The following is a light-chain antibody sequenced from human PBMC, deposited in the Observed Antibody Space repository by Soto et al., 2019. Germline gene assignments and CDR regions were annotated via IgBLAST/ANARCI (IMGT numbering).Light chain of an antibody. CDR3: QQYNSYLYT. J-gene: IGKJ2*01. CDR1: QSISTW. CDR2: DAS. V-gene: IGKV1-5*01. Sequence: DIEMTQSPSTLSASVGDRVTITCRASQSISTWLAWYQQKPGKAPNLLIYDASNLESGVPSRFSGSGTGTEFTLTISSLQPDDLATYYCQQYNSYLYTFGQGTKLEIK.